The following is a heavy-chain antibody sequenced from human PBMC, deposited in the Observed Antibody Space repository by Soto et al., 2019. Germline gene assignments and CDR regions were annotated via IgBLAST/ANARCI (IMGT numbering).Heavy chain of an antibody. V-gene: IGHV3-15*01. D-gene: IGHD3-3*01. CDR1: GFTFSNAW. CDR3: TTGATIFGVVIKAFDY. J-gene: IGHJ4*02. CDR2: IKSKTDGGTT. Sequence: GGSLRLSCAASGFTFSNAWMSWVRQAPGKGLEWVGRIKSKTDGGTTDYAAPVKGRFTISRDDSKNTLYLKMNSLKTEDTAVYYCTTGATIFGVVIKAFDYWGQGTLVTVSS.